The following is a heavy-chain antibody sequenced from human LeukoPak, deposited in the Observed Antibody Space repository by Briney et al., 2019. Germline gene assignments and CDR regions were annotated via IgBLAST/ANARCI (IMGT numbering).Heavy chain of an antibody. Sequence: SETLSLTCTVSGGSLSSYYWSWIRQPAGKGLESIGHISTSGSTNYNPSLKSRVTMSVDTSKNQFSLKLSSVTAADTAVYYCARVRYSDSSVLTRKRSYYLDYWGQGTLVTVSS. V-gene: IGHV4-4*07. CDR2: ISTSGST. J-gene: IGHJ4*02. CDR3: ARVRYSDSSVLTRKRSYYLDY. CDR1: GGSLSSYY. D-gene: IGHD3-22*01.